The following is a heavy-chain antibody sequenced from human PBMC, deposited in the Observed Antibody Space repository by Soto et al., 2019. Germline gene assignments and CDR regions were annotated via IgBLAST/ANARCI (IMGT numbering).Heavy chain of an antibody. J-gene: IGHJ4*02. CDR2: ISYDDGSNK. V-gene: IGHV3-30-3*01. CDR1: GFRFSSYT. Sequence: QVQLVESGGGVVQPGRSLRLSCAASGFRFSSYTMHWVRRAPGKGLEWVAVISYDDGSNKDYADSVKGRFTISRDNSKHTLSLQMNSLRAEDTAVYYCARSIAVSGTPEFDYWGQGTLVTVSS. CDR3: ARSIAVSGTPEFDY. D-gene: IGHD6-19*01.